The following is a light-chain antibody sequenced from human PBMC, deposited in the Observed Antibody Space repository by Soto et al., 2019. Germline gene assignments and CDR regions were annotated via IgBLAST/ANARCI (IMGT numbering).Light chain of an antibody. Sequence: IVLTQSPATLSLSPGERATLSCRASQGVVNHLDWFDQKPGQAPRLLIYETSNRATGSPARFSGSGSGTDCTLTISSLESEDLEVYYCQQRYSWPLSFGGGTKVEI. CDR2: ETS. V-gene: IGKV3-11*01. CDR3: QQRYSWPLS. J-gene: IGKJ4*01. CDR1: QGVVNH.